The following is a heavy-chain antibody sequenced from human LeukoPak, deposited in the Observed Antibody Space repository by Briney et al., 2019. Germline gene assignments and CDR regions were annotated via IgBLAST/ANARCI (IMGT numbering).Heavy chain of an antibody. CDR2: ISAYNGNT. D-gene: IGHD3-22*01. CDR3: ARGGVTMIVEPFDY. Sequence: ASVTVSCKASGYTFTSYGISWVRQAPGQGLEWEGWISAYNGNTNYAQTSQGRVTMTRDTSISTAYMELSRLRSDDTAVYYCARGGVTMIVEPFDYWGQGTLVTVSS. J-gene: IGHJ4*02. V-gene: IGHV1-18*01. CDR1: GYTFTSYG.